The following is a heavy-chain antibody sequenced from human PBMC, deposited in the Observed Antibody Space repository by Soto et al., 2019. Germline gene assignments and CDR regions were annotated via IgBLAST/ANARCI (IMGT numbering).Heavy chain of an antibody. V-gene: IGHV2-5*02. Sequence: GWIRQPPGKALEWLALIYWDDDKRYSPSLKSRLTITKDTSKNQVVLTMTNMDPVDTATYYCGHRQRYCSGGSCYSDAFDIWGQGTMVTVSS. CDR3: GHRQRYCSGGSCYSDAFDI. CDR2: IYWDDDK. J-gene: IGHJ3*02. D-gene: IGHD2-15*01.